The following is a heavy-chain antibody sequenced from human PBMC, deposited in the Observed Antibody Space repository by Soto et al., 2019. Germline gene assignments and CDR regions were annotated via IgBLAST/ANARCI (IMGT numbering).Heavy chain of an antibody. CDR1: GFTFSSYA. CDR3: ARCLGGDHDY. J-gene: IGHJ4*02. V-gene: IGHV3-30-3*01. CDR2: ISYDGSNK. Sequence: QVQLVESGGGVVQPGRSLRLSCAASGFTFSSYAMHWVRQAPGKGLEWVAVISYDGSNKYYADSVKGRFTISRDNSKNTLYLQMNSLRAEDTAVYYCARCLGGDHDYLGQGTLVTVSS. D-gene: IGHD4-17*01.